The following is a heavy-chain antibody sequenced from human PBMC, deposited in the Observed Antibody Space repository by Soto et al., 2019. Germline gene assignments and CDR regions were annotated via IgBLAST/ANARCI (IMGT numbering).Heavy chain of an antibody. V-gene: IGHV4-39*01. J-gene: IGHJ4*02. CDR3: ATIPATTILTDY. D-gene: IGHD2-2*02. CDR1: GGSITSSYY. Sequence: QLQLQESGPGLVKPSETLSLTCTVSGGSITSSYYWGWIRQPPGQGLEWIGSIYYSGSTYYNPSLKRRVAISVDTSKIQFTLKLSSVTAADSAVYYCATIPATTILTDYWGQGTLVTVSS. CDR2: IYYSGST.